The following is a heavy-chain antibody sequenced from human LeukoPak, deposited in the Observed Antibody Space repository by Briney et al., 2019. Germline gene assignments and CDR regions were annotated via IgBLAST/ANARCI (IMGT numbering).Heavy chain of an antibody. CDR3: ARVPKGRYSSSWYVSPHFDY. Sequence: ASVKVSCKASGYTFTGYYMHWVRQAPGQGLGWMGWINPNSGGTNYAQKFQGRVTMTTDTSTSTAYMELRSLRSDDTAVYYCARVPKGRYSSSWYVSPHFDYWGQGTLVTVSS. V-gene: IGHV1-2*02. CDR2: INPNSGGT. D-gene: IGHD6-13*01. CDR1: GYTFTGYY. J-gene: IGHJ4*02.